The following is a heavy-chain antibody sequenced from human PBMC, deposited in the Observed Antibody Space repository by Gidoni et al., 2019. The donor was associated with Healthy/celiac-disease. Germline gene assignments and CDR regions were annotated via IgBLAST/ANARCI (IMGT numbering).Heavy chain of an antibody. V-gene: IGHV3-30-3*01. CDR2: ISYDGSNK. Sequence: QVPLVESGGVVVQPGRSLSLSCAASGFTFSSYAMHWVRQAPGKGLEWVAVISYDGSNKYYADSVKGRFTISRDNSKNTLYLQMNSLRAEDTAVYYCARDRGAFDIWGQGTMVTVSS. J-gene: IGHJ3*02. CDR1: GFTFSSYA. CDR3: ARDRGAFDI.